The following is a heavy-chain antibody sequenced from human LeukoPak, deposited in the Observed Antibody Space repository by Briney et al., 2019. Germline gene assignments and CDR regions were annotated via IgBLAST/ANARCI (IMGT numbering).Heavy chain of an antibody. V-gene: IGHV3-48*02. D-gene: IGHD1-26*01. Sequence: GGSLRLSCAASGFTFSDYTMNWVRQAPGKGLEWVSYTSSVSSPIYYADSVKGRFTISRDNAKNSLYLHMNSLRDEDTAVYYCARVVGPYYGMDVWGQGTTVTVSS. CDR1: GFTFSDYT. CDR2: TSSVSSPI. CDR3: ARVVGPYYGMDV. J-gene: IGHJ6*02.